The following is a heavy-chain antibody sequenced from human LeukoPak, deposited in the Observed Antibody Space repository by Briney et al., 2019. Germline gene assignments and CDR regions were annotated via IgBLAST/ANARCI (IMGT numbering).Heavy chain of an antibody. CDR2: IKQDGGDK. J-gene: IGHJ4*02. CDR1: GFTFSSYW. D-gene: IGHD2-15*01. CDR3: LTSTRSHRFDY. V-gene: IGHV3-7*01. Sequence: GGSLRLSCAASGFTFSSYWMCWVRQAPGKGLEWVAIIKQDGGDKYYVDSVGGRFIISRDNAKNSLYLQMNSLRAEDTAVYYCLTSTRSHRFDYWGQGTLVTVSS.